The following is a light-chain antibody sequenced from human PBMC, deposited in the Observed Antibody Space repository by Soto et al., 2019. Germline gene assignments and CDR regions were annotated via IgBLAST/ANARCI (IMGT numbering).Light chain of an antibody. J-gene: IGKJ4*01. V-gene: IGKV1-33*01. CDR3: QQVSGYPLN. CDR2: DAS. Sequence: DIQMTQSPSSLSASVGDRVTITCQASQDISNYLNWYQQKPGKAPKLLIYDASNLETGVPSRFSGSGSGTDFTFTISSLQPEDIATYYCQQVSGYPLNFGGGTKVDIK. CDR1: QDISNY.